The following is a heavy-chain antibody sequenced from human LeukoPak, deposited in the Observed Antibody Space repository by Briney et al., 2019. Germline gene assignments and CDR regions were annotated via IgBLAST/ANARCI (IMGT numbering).Heavy chain of an antibody. V-gene: IGHV1-46*01. CDR1: GYTFTGYY. CDR2: INPSGGST. Sequence: ASVKVSCKASGYTFTGYYMHWVRQAPGQGLEWMGIINPSGGSTSYAQKFQGRVTMTGDTSTSTVYMELSSLRSEDTAVYYCARDAAYYYDSSGYFSLDYYYYYMDVWGKGTTVTISS. CDR3: ARDAAYYYDSSGYFSLDYYYYYMDV. J-gene: IGHJ6*03. D-gene: IGHD3-22*01.